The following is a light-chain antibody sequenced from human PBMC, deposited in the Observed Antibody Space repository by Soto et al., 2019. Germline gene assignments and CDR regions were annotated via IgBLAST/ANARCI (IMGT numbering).Light chain of an antibody. CDR2: DAS. Sequence: DIQRTQSPSSLSASLGDRVTITCQASQDISNYLNWYQQKPGKAPKLLIYDASNLETGVPSRFSGSGSGTDFTFTISSLQPEDIATYYCQQYDNLLFTFGPGTKVDI. CDR1: QDISNY. CDR3: QQYDNLLFT. V-gene: IGKV1-33*01. J-gene: IGKJ3*01.